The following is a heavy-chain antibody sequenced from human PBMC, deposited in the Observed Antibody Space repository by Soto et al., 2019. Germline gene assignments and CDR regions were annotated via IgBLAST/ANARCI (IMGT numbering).Heavy chain of an antibody. J-gene: IGHJ3*02. CDR3: ARANDYFWNDAFDI. V-gene: IGHV4-59*01. Sequence: QVQLQESGPGLVKPSETLSLTCTFSGGSISSYYWSWIRQHPGKGLEWMGYIYYSVSTNYNPSLKSRVTIAVDTSKNQFYLKLSSVTAADTAVYYCARANDYFWNDAFDIWGHGTMVTVSS. D-gene: IGHD3-16*01. CDR1: GGSISSYY. CDR2: IYYSVST.